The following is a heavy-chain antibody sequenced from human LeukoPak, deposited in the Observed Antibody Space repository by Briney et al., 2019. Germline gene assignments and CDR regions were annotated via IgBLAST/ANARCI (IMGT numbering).Heavy chain of an antibody. CDR3: ARDFEGNSGSQEWY. CDR2: INPSGGST. V-gene: IGHV1-46*01. D-gene: IGHD1-26*01. J-gene: IGHJ4*02. Sequence: GASVKVSCKASGYTFTTYYMHWVRQAPGQGLEWMGIINPSGGSTTYAQKFQGRVTITADKSTSTAYMELSSLRSEDTAVYYCARDFEGNSGSQEWYWGQGALVTVSS. CDR1: GYTFTTYY.